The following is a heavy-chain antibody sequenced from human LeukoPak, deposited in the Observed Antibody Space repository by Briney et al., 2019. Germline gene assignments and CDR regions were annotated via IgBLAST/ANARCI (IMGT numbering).Heavy chain of an antibody. Sequence: SETLSLTCTVSGGSISSYYWSWIRQPPGKGLEWIGYIHYSGSTNYNPSLKSRVTISVDTSKNQFSLKLSSVTAADTAVYYCARDYGDCEANWFDPWGQGTLVTVSS. J-gene: IGHJ5*02. CDR2: IHYSGST. CDR1: GGSISSYY. CDR3: ARDYGDCEANWFDP. V-gene: IGHV4-59*01. D-gene: IGHD4-17*01.